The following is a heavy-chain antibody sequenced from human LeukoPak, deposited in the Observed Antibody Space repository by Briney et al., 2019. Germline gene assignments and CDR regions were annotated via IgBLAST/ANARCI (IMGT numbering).Heavy chain of an antibody. Sequence: PSETLSLTCAVYGWSFNGHYWNWIRQPPGKGLEWMGEINARGDTNFNPSLKSRVTISVDSSKNQFSLTLRSMIAADTAVYYCARGQVPAARGYNWFDPWGQGTLVTVSS. CDR3: ARGQVPAARGYNWFDP. CDR2: INARGDT. D-gene: IGHD2-2*01. J-gene: IGHJ5*02. V-gene: IGHV4-34*01. CDR1: GWSFNGHY.